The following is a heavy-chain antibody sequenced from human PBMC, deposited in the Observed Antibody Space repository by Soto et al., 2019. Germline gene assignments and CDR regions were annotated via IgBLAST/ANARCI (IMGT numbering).Heavy chain of an antibody. D-gene: IGHD3-22*01. J-gene: IGHJ4*02. V-gene: IGHV4-38-2*02. CDR1: GYSVTSGYF. CDR2: VYKSGST. Sequence: PSETLSLTCTVSGYSVTSGYFWCFIRQPPGKGLEWVGGVYKSGSTHYKPSLKSRVTISLDTSKNQFSLILNSMTAADTAVYYCARSAFYYDTSGNYYPAYFDNWGQGTPVTVSS. CDR3: ARSAFYYDTSGNYYPAYFDN.